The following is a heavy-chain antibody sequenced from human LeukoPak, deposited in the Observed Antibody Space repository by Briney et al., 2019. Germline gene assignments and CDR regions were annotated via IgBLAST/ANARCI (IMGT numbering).Heavy chain of an antibody. D-gene: IGHD4-11*01. CDR3: AKEPEYDYSNSYFDY. Sequence: GGSLRLSCAASGFTFRSYVMSWVRQAPGKGLEWVSVISGSGGSTYYADSVKGRFTISRDNSKNTLYLQMNSLRAADTAVYYCAKEPEYDYSNSYFDYWGQGTLVTVSS. J-gene: IGHJ4*02. V-gene: IGHV3-23*01. CDR2: ISGSGGST. CDR1: GFTFRSYV.